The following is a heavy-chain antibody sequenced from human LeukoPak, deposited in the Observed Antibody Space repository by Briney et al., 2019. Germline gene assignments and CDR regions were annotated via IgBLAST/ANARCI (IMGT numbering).Heavy chain of an antibody. V-gene: IGHV4-34*01. CDR1: GGSFSGYY. J-gene: IGHJ6*03. D-gene: IGHD5-24*01. CDR2: INHSGST. Sequence: SETLSLTCAVYGGSFSGYYWSWIRQPPGKGLEWIGEINHSGSTNYNPSLKSRVTISVDTSKNQFSLKLSSVTAADTAVYYCATRSRDGYNYRYYYYYMDVWGKGTTVTVSS. CDR3: ATRSRDGYNYRYYYYYMDV.